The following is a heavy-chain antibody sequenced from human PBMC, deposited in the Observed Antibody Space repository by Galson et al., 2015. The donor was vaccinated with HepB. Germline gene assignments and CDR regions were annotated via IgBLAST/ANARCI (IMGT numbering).Heavy chain of an antibody. CDR3: AKDHSWIQPWFRGFDY. Sequence: SLRLSCAASGFTFSTYAMSWVRQAPGQGLEWVSGVSDSGGATYYADSVKGRFTISRDNSKKTLYLQMNSLRAEDTAVYYCAKDHSWIQPWFRGFDYWGPGTLVTVSS. CDR1: GFTFSTYA. CDR2: VSDSGGAT. J-gene: IGHJ4*02. V-gene: IGHV3-23*01. D-gene: IGHD5-18*01.